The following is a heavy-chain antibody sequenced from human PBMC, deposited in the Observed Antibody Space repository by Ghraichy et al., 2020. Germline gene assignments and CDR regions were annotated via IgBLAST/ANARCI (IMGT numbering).Heavy chain of an antibody. CDR3: AKESGGSDSFDY. CDR1: GFTFDDYA. Sequence: GGSLRLSCAASGFTFDDYAMHWVRQAPGKGLEWVSGISWNSGSIGYADSVKGRFTISRDNAKNSLYLQMNSLRAEDTALYYCAKESGGSDSFDYWGQGTLVTVSS. J-gene: IGHJ4*02. V-gene: IGHV3-9*01. CDR2: ISWNSGSI. D-gene: IGHD1-26*01.